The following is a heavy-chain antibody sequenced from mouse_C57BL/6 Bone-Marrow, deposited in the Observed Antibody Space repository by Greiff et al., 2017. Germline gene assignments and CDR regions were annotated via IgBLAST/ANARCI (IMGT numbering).Heavy chain of an antibody. CDR2: IHPNSGST. D-gene: IGHD1-1*01. J-gene: IGHJ2*01. CDR1: GYTFTSYW. V-gene: IGHV1-64*01. Sequence: QVQLQQSGAELVKPGASVKLSCKASGYTFTSYWMHWVKQRPGQGLEWIGMIHPNSGSTNYNEKFKSKATLTVDKSSSTAYMQLSSLTSEDSAVYYCARDLLLRFDYWGQGTTLTVSS. CDR3: ARDLLLRFDY.